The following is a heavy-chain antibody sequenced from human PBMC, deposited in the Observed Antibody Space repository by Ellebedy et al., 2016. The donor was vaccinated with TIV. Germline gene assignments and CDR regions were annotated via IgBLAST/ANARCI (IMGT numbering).Heavy chain of an antibody. CDR2: IYYSGST. D-gene: IGHD2-2*01. CDR3: ARGGVPRTSWWFDP. J-gene: IGHJ5*02. Sequence: MPSETLSLTCTVSGGSISSYYWSWIRQPPGKGLEWIGYIYYSGSTNYNPSLKSRVTISVDTSKNQFSLKLSSVTAADTAVYYCARGGVPRTSWWFDPWGQGTLVTVSS. CDR1: GGSISSYY. V-gene: IGHV4-59*01.